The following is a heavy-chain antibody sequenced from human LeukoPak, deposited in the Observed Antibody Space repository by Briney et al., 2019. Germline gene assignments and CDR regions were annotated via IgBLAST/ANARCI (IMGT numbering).Heavy chain of an antibody. Sequence: GGSLRLSCAASGFTFSSYNMHWVRQAPGKGLEWVADIWYDGGNKYYADSVKGRFTISRDNPKNTLYLQMNSLRAEDTAVYYCARDLTGDAGGFDYWGQGTLVTVSS. D-gene: IGHD3-9*01. CDR3: ARDLTGDAGGFDY. CDR2: IWYDGGNK. CDR1: GFTFSSYN. V-gene: IGHV3-33*01. J-gene: IGHJ4*02.